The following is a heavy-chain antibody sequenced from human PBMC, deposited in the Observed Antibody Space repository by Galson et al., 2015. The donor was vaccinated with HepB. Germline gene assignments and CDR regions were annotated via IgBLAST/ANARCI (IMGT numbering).Heavy chain of an antibody. J-gene: IGHJ3*01. V-gene: IGHV3-7*03. CDR1: GFTFRIHW. CDR2: IKEDGSDK. Sequence: SLRLSCAASGFTFRIHWMSWVRQAPGKGLQWVASIKEDGSDKYYVDSVRGRFTISRDNAENSLYLQMNSLRAEDTAIYYCARWGVLYIDGFDFWGQGTAGTGSS. CDR3: ARWGVLYIDGFDF. D-gene: IGHD1-14*01.